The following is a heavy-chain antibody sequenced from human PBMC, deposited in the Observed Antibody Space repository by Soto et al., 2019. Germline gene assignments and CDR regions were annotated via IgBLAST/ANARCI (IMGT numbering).Heavy chain of an antibody. Sequence: PSETLSLTCTVSGGSISSYYWSWIRQPPGKGLQWIGYIHYSGTTNYNPSLRSRVTISVDTSKNQFSLKLRSVTAADTAVYYCARANGRSSWDNWFDPWGQGTLVTVSS. CDR3: ARANGRSSWDNWFDP. CDR1: GGSISSYY. J-gene: IGHJ5*02. D-gene: IGHD6-6*01. CDR2: IHYSGTT. V-gene: IGHV4-59*13.